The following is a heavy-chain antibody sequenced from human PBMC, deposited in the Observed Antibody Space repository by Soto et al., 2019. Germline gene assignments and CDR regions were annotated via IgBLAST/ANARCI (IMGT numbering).Heavy chain of an antibody. CDR1: GYTFTNYD. D-gene: IGHD7-27*01. V-gene: IGHV1-8*01. Sequence: ASVKVSRKASGYTFTNYDINWVRQATGQGPAWMGWMNPDSGDTGYVPNFQGRVTMTRSTSISTAYMELSDLRSEDTAVYYCARSRGGTGVHFDYWGQGTQVTVSS. CDR3: ARSRGGTGVHFDY. J-gene: IGHJ4*02. CDR2: MNPDSGDT.